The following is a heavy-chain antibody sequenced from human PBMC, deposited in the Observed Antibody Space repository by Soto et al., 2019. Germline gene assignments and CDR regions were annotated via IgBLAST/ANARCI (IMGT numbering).Heavy chain of an antibody. J-gene: IGHJ4*02. CDR2: ISYDGSNK. D-gene: IGHD6-13*01. V-gene: IGHV3-30-3*01. Sequence: QVQLVESGGGVVQPGRSLRLSCAASGFTFSSYAMHWVRQAPGKGLEWVAVISYDGSNKYYADSVKGRFTISRDNSKNTLYLQMNSLRAEDTAVYYCARSSIAAAGTGGFDYWGQGTLVTVSS. CDR1: GFTFSSYA. CDR3: ARSSIAAAGTGGFDY.